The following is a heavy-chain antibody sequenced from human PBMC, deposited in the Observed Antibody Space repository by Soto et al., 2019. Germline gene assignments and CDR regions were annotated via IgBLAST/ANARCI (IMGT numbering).Heavy chain of an antibody. CDR3: AHRGGEEAFWSGYYTPKDYYYYMDV. CDR1: GFSLSTSGVG. J-gene: IGHJ6*03. CDR2: IYWDDDK. Sequence: QITLKESGPTLVKPTQTLTLTCTFSGFSLSTSGVGVGWIRQPPGKALEWLALIYWDDDKRYSPSLKSRLTITKDTSKNQVVLTMTNMDPVDTATYYWAHRGGEEAFWSGYYTPKDYYYYMDVWGKGTTVTVSS. V-gene: IGHV2-5*02. D-gene: IGHD3-3*01.